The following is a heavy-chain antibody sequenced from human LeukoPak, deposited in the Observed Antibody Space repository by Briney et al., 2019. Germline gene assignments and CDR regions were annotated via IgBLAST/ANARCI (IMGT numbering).Heavy chain of an antibody. CDR3: ARRHCGGDCHSTYYYYYGVDV. Sequence: GASVKVSCKPSGDTFTRTAISWVRQAPGEGLEWMGGIIPSLNTATYAQKFQGRVTITADESTGTAYMEVSSLRSEDTAMYYCARRHCGGDCHSTYYYYYGVDVWRQGTTVTVSS. D-gene: IGHD2-21*02. J-gene: IGHJ6*02. CDR2: IIPSLNTA. CDR1: GDTFTRTA. V-gene: IGHV1-69*13.